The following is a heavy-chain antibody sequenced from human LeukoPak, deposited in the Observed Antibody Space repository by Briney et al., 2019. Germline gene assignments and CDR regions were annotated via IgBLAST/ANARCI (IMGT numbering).Heavy chain of an antibody. V-gene: IGHV4-59*01. Sequence: SETLSLTCTVSGGSISSYYWSWIRQPPGKGLEWIGYIYYSGITNYNPSLKSRVTISVDTSKNQFSLKLSSVSAADTAVYYCARVGHYDYVWGSYRYTTGPIDYWGQGTLVTVSS. J-gene: IGHJ4*02. CDR1: GGSISSYY. D-gene: IGHD3-16*02. CDR3: ARVGHYDYVWGSYRYTTGPIDY. CDR2: IYYSGIT.